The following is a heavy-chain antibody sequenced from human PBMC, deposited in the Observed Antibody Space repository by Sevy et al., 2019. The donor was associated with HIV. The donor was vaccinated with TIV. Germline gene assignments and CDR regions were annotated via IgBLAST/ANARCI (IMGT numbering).Heavy chain of an antibody. D-gene: IGHD3-22*01. CDR1: GFTFEDYA. Sequence: GGSLRLSCAASGFTFEDYALHWVRQVQGKGLEWVSGISWNSGRIGYADSVKGRFTISRDNAKNSLYLQMNSLGAEDTAFYYCAKDSYYDSSGYFDAWGQGTLVTVSS. CDR2: ISWNSGRI. J-gene: IGHJ4*02. CDR3: AKDSYYDSSGYFDA. V-gene: IGHV3-9*01.